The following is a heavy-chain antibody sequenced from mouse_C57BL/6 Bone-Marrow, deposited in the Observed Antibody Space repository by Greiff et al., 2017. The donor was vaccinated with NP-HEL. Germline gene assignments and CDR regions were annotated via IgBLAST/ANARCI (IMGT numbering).Heavy chain of an antibody. Sequence: QVHVKQPGTELVKPGASVKLSCKASGYTFTSYWMHWVKQRPGQGLEWIGNINPSNGGTNYNEKFKSKATLTVDKSSSTAYMQLSSLTSEDSAVYYCARDQLLRYRADYWGQGTSVTVSS. D-gene: IGHD1-1*01. CDR2: INPSNGGT. CDR1: GYTFTSYW. J-gene: IGHJ4*01. CDR3: ARDQLLRYRADY. V-gene: IGHV1-53*01.